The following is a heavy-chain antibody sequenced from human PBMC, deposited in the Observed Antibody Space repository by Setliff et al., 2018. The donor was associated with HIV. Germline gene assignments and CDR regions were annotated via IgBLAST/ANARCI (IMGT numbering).Heavy chain of an antibody. CDR3: ARLGVVVTGDWLDP. CDR2: IYDGGST. Sequence: SETLSLTCTVSGGSIRSYYWSWIRQPPGKGLEWIGYIYDGGSTNYNPSLKSRVTMSVDTSKNQFSLTLSSVTAADTAVYYCARLGVVVTGDWLDPWGQGTLVTVSS. D-gene: IGHD2-21*02. CDR1: GGSIRSYY. J-gene: IGHJ5*02. V-gene: IGHV4-59*08.